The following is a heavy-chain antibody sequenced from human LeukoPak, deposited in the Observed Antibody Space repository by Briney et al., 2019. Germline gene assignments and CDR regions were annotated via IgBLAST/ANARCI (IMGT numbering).Heavy chain of an antibody. J-gene: IGHJ4*02. CDR3: ARAGPIRYCSGGSCCSTFDY. D-gene: IGHD2-15*01. CDR1: GGSISSGGYY. CDR2: IYYSGST. V-gene: IGHV4-31*03. Sequence: PSQTLSLTCTLSGGSISSGGYYWSWIRQHPGKGLEWIGYIYYSGSTYYNPSLKSRVTISVDTSKNQFSLKLSSVTAADTAVYYCARAGPIRYCSGGSCCSTFDYWGQGTLVTVSS.